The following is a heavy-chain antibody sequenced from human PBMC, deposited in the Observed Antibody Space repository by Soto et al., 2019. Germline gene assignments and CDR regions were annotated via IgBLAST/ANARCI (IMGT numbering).Heavy chain of an antibody. CDR2: ISSSSSYI. CDR3: ARGLFYYDSSGYLGY. J-gene: IGHJ4*02. V-gene: IGHV3-21*01. D-gene: IGHD3-22*01. Sequence: GGSLRLSCAASGFTFSSYSMNWVRQAPGKGLELVSSISSSSSYIYYADSVKGRFTISRDNAKNSLYLQMNSLRAEDTAVYYCARGLFYYDSSGYLGYWGQGTLVTVSS. CDR1: GFTFSSYS.